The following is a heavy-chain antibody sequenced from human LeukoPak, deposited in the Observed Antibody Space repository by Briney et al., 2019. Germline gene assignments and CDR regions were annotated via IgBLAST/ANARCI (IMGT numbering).Heavy chain of an antibody. CDR1: GFTFSNYE. CDR2: ISSSGSTI. J-gene: IGHJ4*02. V-gene: IGHV3-48*03. Sequence: GGSLRLSCAASGFTFSNYEINWVRQAPGKGLEWVSYISSSGSTIYYADSVKGRFTISRGNAKKSLYLQMNSLRAEDTAVYYCAREGDNWNDFDYWGQGTLVTVAS. D-gene: IGHD1-1*01. CDR3: AREGDNWNDFDY.